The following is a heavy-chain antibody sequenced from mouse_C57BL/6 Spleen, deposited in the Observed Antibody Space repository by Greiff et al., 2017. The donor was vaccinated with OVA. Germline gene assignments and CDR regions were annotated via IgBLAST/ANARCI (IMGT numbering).Heavy chain of an antibody. V-gene: IGHV5-4*01. D-gene: IGHD2-10*01. CDR2: ISDGGSYT. CDR1: GFTFSSYA. Sequence: EVQGVESGGGLVKPGGSLKLSCAASGFTFSSYAMSWVRQTPEKRLEWVATISDGGSYTYYPDNVKGRFTISRDNAKNNLYLQMSHLKSEDTAMYYCARALPYFDVWGTGTTVTVSS. CDR3: ARALPYFDV. J-gene: IGHJ1*03.